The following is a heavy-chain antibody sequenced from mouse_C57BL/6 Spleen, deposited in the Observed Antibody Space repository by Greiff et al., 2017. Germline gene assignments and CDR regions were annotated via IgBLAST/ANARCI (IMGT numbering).Heavy chain of an antibody. CDR1: GYTFTDYY. V-gene: IGHV1-26*01. D-gene: IGHD2-4*01. CDR2: INPNNGGT. CDR3: ARSHYDYLYAMDY. Sequence: EVQLQQSGPELVKPGASVKISCKASGYTFTDYYMNWVKQSHGKSLEWIGDINPNNGGTSYNQKFKGKATFTVDKSSSTAYMELRSLTSEDSAVYYCARSHYDYLYAMDYWGQGTSVTVSS. J-gene: IGHJ4*01.